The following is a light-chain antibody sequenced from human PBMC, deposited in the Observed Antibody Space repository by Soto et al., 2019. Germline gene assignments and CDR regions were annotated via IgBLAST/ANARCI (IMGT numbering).Light chain of an antibody. Sequence: NVLTQSPGTLSLSPGERATLSCRASQSVSSSYLAWYQQKPGQAPRLLIYAASTRHTGIPDRFNGSGSGTDFALTINRLEPEDFAVYFCQQYDGAPLTFGPGTKVDIK. V-gene: IGKV3-20*01. CDR1: QSVSSSY. CDR2: AAS. CDR3: QQYDGAPLT. J-gene: IGKJ3*01.